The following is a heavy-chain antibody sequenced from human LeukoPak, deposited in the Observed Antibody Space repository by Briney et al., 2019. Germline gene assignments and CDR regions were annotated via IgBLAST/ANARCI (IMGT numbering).Heavy chain of an antibody. Sequence: NPSETLSLTCTVSGGSISSYYWSWIRQPAGKGLEWIGRIYSRGSTNYNPSLQSRVTMSVDTSKNQISLKLSSVTAADTAVYYCARDLAVRGVISSNWFDPWGQGTLVTVSS. CDR3: ARDLAVRGVISSNWFDP. J-gene: IGHJ5*02. CDR1: GGSISSYY. CDR2: IYSRGST. D-gene: IGHD3-10*01. V-gene: IGHV4-4*07.